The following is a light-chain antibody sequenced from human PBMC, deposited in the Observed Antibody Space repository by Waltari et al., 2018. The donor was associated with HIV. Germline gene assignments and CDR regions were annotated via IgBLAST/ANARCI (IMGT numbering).Light chain of an antibody. Sequence: QSALTQPASVSGSPGQSITISCPGTSRDVGGYTSVSWYQTHPGKAPKHMIYGVSNRPSGVSNRFSGSKSGNTASLTISGLQAEDEADYYCSSYTSSSTVFGGGTKLTVL. CDR2: GVS. J-gene: IGLJ2*01. CDR3: SSYTSSSTV. CDR1: SRDVGGYTS. V-gene: IGLV2-14*01.